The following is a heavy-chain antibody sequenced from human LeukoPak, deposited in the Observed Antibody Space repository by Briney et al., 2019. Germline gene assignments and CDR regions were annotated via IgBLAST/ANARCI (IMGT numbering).Heavy chain of an antibody. V-gene: IGHV4-59*01. CDR3: AREVPSWSSSWYGIDY. D-gene: IGHD6-13*01. CDR1: GGSISSYY. J-gene: IGHJ4*02. CDR2: IYYSGST. Sequence: PSETLSLTCTVSGGSISSYYWSWIRQPPGKGLEWVGYIYYSGSTNYNPSLKSRVTMSVDTSKNQFSLKLSSVTAADTAVYYCAREVPSWSSSWYGIDYWGQGTLVTVSS.